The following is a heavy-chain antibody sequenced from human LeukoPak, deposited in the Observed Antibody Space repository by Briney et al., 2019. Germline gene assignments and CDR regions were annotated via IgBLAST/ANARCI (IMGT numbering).Heavy chain of an antibody. CDR1: GVSISSGGYS. CDR2: IYHSGST. D-gene: IGHD6-13*01. J-gene: IGHJ4*02. CDR3: ARGKGSSWEYYFDY. V-gene: IGHV4-30-2*01. Sequence: SQTLSLTCAVSGVSISSGGYSWSCIRQPPGKGLEWIGYIYHSGSTYYNPSLKSRVTISVDRSKNQFSLKLSSVTAADTAVYYCARGKGSSWEYYFDYWGQGTLVTVSS.